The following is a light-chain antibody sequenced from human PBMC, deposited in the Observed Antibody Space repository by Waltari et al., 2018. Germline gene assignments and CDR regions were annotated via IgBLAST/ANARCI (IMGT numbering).Light chain of an antibody. CDR3: MQGTHWPWT. CDR2: KVS. J-gene: IGKJ1*01. V-gene: IGKV2-30*01. Sequence: DVVMTQSPLSLPVTLGQPASISCRSSESLVSRDGNTYFNWFHQRPGQTPRRLLYKVSSRDAGVPDRFSGSGSGTDFTLGISRVEAEDVGVYYCMQGTHWPWTFGQGTKVEIK. CDR1: ESLVSRDGNTY.